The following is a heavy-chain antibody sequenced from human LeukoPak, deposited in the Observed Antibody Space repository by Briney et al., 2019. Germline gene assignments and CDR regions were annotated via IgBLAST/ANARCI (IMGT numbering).Heavy chain of an antibody. Sequence: PGRSLRLSCAASGFTFSSYGMHRVRQAPGKGLEWVAVIWYDGSSRYYADSVKGRFTISRNNSKNTLYLQMNSLRAEDTAVYYCARGASSGWYDYWGQGTLVTVSS. CDR1: GFTFSSYG. V-gene: IGHV3-33*01. D-gene: IGHD6-19*01. J-gene: IGHJ4*02. CDR2: IWYDGSSR. CDR3: ARGASSGWYDY.